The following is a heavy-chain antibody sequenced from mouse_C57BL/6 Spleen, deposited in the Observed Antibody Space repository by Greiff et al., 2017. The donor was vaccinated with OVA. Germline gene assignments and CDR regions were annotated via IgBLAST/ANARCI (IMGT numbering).Heavy chain of an antibody. D-gene: IGHD1-1*01. Sequence: EVKLVESGGGLVKPGGSLKLSCAASGFTFSDYGMHWVRQAPEKGLEWVAYISSGSSTIYYADTVKGRFTISRDNAKNTLFLQMTSLRSEDTAMYYCAREYYGSSLPFAYWGQGTLVTVSA. V-gene: IGHV5-17*01. CDR3: AREYYGSSLPFAY. CDR2: ISSGSSTI. CDR1: GFTFSDYG. J-gene: IGHJ3*01.